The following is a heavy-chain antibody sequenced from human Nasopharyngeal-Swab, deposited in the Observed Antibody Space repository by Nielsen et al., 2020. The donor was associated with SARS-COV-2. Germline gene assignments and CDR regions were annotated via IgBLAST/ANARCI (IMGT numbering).Heavy chain of an antibody. CDR2: INPSGGST. CDR3: ARVTFGGVIVT. D-gene: IGHD3-16*02. CDR1: GYTFTSYY. V-gene: IGHV1-46*01. J-gene: IGHJ5*02. Sequence: ASVKVSCKASGYTFTSYYMHWVRQAPGQGLEWMGIINPSGGSTSYAQKFQGRVTMTRETSTSTVYMELSSLRSEDTAVYYCARVTFGGVIVTWGQGTLVTVSS.